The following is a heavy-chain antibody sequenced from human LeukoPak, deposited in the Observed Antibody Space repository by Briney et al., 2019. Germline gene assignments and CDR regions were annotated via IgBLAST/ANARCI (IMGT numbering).Heavy chain of an antibody. CDR3: ARVAYGDFAGYYYYGMDV. CDR2: IYYSGSA. CDR1: GGSISSYY. Sequence: PSETLSLTCTVSGGSISSYYWSWIRQPPGKGLEWIGYIYYSGSANYNPSLKSRVTISVDTSKNQFSLKLSSVTAADTAVYYCARVAYGDFAGYYYYGMDVWGQGTTVTVSS. D-gene: IGHD4-17*01. V-gene: IGHV4-59*01. J-gene: IGHJ6*02.